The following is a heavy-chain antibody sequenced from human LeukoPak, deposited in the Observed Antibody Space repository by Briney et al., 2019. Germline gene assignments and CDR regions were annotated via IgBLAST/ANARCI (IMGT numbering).Heavy chain of an antibody. CDR2: ITSSSTTM. J-gene: IGHJ4*02. CDR1: GFTFSSYS. Sequence: TGGSLRLSCAASGFTFSSYSMIWVRQAPGKGLEWVSSITSSSTTMYYADSVKGRFTISRDNAKSSLFLQLNSLTEGDTAVYYCARAMRIAVAGTDYWGQGTLVTVSS. V-gene: IGHV3-48*02. D-gene: IGHD6-19*01. CDR3: ARAMRIAVAGTDY.